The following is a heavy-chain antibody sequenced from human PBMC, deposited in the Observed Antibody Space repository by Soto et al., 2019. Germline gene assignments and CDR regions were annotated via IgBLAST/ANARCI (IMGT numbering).Heavy chain of an antibody. CDR3: AGGRDYDY. V-gene: IGHV4-4*02. Sequence: VQLTESGPGLVRPSGTLSLTCDVSGGSITTSVLWTWVRQFPGRGLEWIGEIAHDGHTNYNPSXXXXXXXXXDLSNSQFSLNVASVNAADTAVYFCAGGRDYDYWGQGTLVTVSS. D-gene: IGHD1-26*01. CDR1: GGSITTSVL. J-gene: IGHJ4*02. CDR2: IAHDGHT.